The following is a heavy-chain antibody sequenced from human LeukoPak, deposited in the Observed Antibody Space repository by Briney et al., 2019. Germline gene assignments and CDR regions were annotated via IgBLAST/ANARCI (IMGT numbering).Heavy chain of an antibody. CDR3: ARAWGYCAGSTCYGGQLGY. Sequence: SETLSLTCAVYGGSFSGYYWSWIRRPPGKGLEWIGEINHSGSTNYNPSLKSRVTISVDTSVNQFSLKLTSVTAADTAVYYCARAWGYCAGSTCYGGQLGYWSQGTLVTVSS. V-gene: IGHV4-34*01. J-gene: IGHJ4*02. CDR1: GGSFSGYY. CDR2: INHSGST. D-gene: IGHD6-6*01.